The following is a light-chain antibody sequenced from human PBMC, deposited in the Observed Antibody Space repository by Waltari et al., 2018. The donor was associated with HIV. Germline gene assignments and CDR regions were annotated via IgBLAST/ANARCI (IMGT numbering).Light chain of an antibody. CDR1: SSNIRRNP. J-gene: IGLJ3*02. CDR2: TNI. CDR3: AVWDDSLRSVL. V-gene: IGLV1-44*01. Sequence: QSVLTQPPSASGTPGQRVNISCSGGSSNIRRNPVHWYRQFPGEAPKLLIYTNIQRPSGVPDRFSGSKSGTSASLAISGLQSEDEADFYCAVWDDSLRSVLFGGGTRLTVL.